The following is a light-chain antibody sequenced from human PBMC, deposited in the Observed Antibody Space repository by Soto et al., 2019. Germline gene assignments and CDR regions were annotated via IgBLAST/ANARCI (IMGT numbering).Light chain of an antibody. J-gene: IGLJ1*01. Sequence: QSVLTQPASVSGSPGQSITISCTGTSSDVGGYNYVSWSQQHPGKAPKLIICEVSNRPSGVSNRFSGSKSGNTASLTISGLQAEDEADYYCSSYTSSSTVVFGTGTKLTVL. V-gene: IGLV2-14*01. CDR3: SSYTSSSTVV. CDR1: SSDVGGYNY. CDR2: EVS.